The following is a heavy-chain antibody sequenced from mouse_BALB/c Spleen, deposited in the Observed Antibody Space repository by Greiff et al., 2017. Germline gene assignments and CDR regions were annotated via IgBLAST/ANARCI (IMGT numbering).Heavy chain of an antibody. J-gene: IGHJ3*01. D-gene: IGHD2-4*01. CDR1: GFTFSSYT. CDR3: ARSTLLYDYDAWFAY. Sequence: EVKVEESGGGLVKPGGSLKLSCAASGFTFSSYTMSWVRQTPEKRLEWVATISSGGGNTYYPDSVKGRFTISRDNAKNNLYLQMSSLRSEDTALYYCARSTLLYDYDAWFAYWGQGTLVTVSA. V-gene: IGHV5-9*03. CDR2: ISSGGGNT.